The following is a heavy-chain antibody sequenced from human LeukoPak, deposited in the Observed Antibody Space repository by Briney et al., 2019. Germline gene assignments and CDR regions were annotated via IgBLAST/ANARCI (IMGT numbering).Heavy chain of an antibody. CDR2: IWYDGSNK. D-gene: IGHD5-18*01. J-gene: IGHJ4*02. V-gene: IGHV3-33*08. Sequence: GGSLRLSCAASGFTFSSYGMHWVRQAPGKGLEWVAVIWYDGSNKYYADSVKGRFTISRDNSKNTLYLQMNSLRAEDTAVYYCARQRRGYSYGSFDYWGQGTLVTVSS. CDR3: ARQRRGYSYGSFDY. CDR1: GFTFSSYG.